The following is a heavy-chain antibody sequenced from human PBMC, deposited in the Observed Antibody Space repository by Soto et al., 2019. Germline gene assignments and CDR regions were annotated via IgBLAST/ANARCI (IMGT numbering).Heavy chain of an antibody. CDR3: ARETYGDYVGYFDP. CDR2: IYSTGST. V-gene: IGHV4-59*01. D-gene: IGHD4-17*01. J-gene: IGHJ5*02. Sequence: SETLSLTCTVSGGSISSYYWSWIRQPPGKGLEWIGYIYSTGSTNYNPALKSRVTMSVDTSRNQFSLNLNSVTAADTAVYYCARETYGDYVGYFDPWGQGIQVTVSS. CDR1: GGSISSYY.